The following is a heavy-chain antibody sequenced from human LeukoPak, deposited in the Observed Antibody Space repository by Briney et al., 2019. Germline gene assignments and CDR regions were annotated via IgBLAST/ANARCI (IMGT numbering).Heavy chain of an antibody. CDR3: ARRPFGELSYVSDY. J-gene: IGHJ4*02. CDR1: GGSLSGYY. Sequence: PSETLSLTCAVYGGSLSGYYWSWIRKPPGKGLEWIGEINHSGSTNYNPSLKSRVTISVDTSNTQFSLKLSSVTAADTAVYYCARRPFGELSYVSDYWGQGTLVTVSS. CDR2: INHSGST. V-gene: IGHV4-34*01. D-gene: IGHD3-10*01.